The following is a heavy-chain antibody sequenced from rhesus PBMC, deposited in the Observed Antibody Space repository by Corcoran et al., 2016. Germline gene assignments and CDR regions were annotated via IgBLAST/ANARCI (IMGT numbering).Heavy chain of an antibody. V-gene: IGHV3S42*01. CDR1: GFTLPSYW. Sequence: EVPLVESGGGLAKPGGSLRLACAASGFTLPSYWRTCVRQIPGKGVEWISGVSSGGGTTYYADSSKGRFTISRDNAKKMFSLQMNSLRADDTAVYYCAKGLGDSWGQGVVVTVSS. CDR3: AKGLGDS. CDR2: VSSGGGTT. J-gene: IGHJ6*01.